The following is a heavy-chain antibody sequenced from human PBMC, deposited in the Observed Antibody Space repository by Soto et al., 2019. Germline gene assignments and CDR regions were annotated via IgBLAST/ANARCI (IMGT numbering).Heavy chain of an antibody. Sequence: SSETLSLTCAVYGGSFSGYYWGWIRQPPGKGLEWIGEINHGGSTNYNPSLKSRVTISVDTSKNQFSLKLSSVTAADTAVYYCAKPGYSSGWPIGYWGQGTLDIVSS. V-gene: IGHV4-34*01. CDR1: GGSFSGYY. CDR2: INHGGST. CDR3: AKPGYSSGWPIGY. J-gene: IGHJ4*02. D-gene: IGHD6-19*01.